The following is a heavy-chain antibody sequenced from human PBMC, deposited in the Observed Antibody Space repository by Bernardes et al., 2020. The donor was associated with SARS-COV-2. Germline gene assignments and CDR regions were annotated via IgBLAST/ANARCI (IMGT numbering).Heavy chain of an antibody. Sequence: SETLSLTCTVSGGSISSYYWTWIRQPPGKGLDWIGYIYYSGSINYNPSLKSRVTMSLDTSKNQFSLKLSSVTAADTAVYYCARDLGYSSGWFDYWGQGTLVTVSS. V-gene: IGHV4-59*01. CDR2: IYYSGSI. CDR1: GGSISSYY. D-gene: IGHD6-19*01. J-gene: IGHJ4*02. CDR3: ARDLGYSSGWFDY.